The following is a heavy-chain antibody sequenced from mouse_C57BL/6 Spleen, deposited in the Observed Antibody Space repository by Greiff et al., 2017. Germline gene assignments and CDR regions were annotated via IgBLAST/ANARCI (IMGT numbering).Heavy chain of an antibody. CDR2: IDPSDSYT. Sequence: VQLQQSGAELVMPGASVKLSCKASGYTFTSYWMHWVKQRPGQGLEWIGEIDPSDSYTNYNQKFKGKSTLTVDKSSSTAYMQLSSLTSEDSAVYYCARGGYDSFAYWGQGTLVTVSA. V-gene: IGHV1-69*01. J-gene: IGHJ3*01. CDR1: GYTFTSYW. D-gene: IGHD2-4*01. CDR3: ARGGYDSFAY.